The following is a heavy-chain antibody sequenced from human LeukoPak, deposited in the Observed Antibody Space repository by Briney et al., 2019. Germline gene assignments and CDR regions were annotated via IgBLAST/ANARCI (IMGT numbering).Heavy chain of an antibody. CDR1: RYTFTSYD. J-gene: IGHJ4*02. CDR2: MNPKSGNT. Sequence: ASVKVSCKASRYTFTSYDINWVRQASGQGLEWMGWMNPKSGNTGHAQRYQDRVTMTRNTSINTAYMELSSLKSEDTAVYYCAKVTYGSGTYGAFDYWGQGTLVTVSS. CDR3: AKVTYGSGTYGAFDY. V-gene: IGHV1-8*01. D-gene: IGHD3-10*01.